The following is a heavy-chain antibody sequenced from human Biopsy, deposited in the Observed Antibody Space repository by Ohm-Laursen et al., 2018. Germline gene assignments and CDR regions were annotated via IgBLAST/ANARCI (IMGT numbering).Heavy chain of an antibody. J-gene: IGHJ4*02. V-gene: IGHV1-24*01. Sequence: ASVKVSCKVFGYTLTELSMHWVRQAPGKGLEWMGGFAPENGKTVYAKNFQARVSMTEDTSTDTAYMELRSLRSEDTAVYYCAADINVWNVNYWGQGTQVTVSS. CDR3: AADINVWNVNY. CDR2: FAPENGKT. D-gene: IGHD1-1*01. CDR1: GYTLTELS.